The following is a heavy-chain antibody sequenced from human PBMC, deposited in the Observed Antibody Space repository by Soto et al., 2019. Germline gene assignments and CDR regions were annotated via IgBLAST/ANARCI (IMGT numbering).Heavy chain of an antibody. D-gene: IGHD2-15*01. CDR2: IYYSGST. Sequence: SSETLSLTCTVSGGSISSGDYYWSWIRQPPGKGLEWIGYIYYSGSTYYNPSLKSRVTISVDTSKNQFSLKLSSVTAADTAVYYCARDLSIYCSGGSCYPLGMDVWGQGTTVTVSS. V-gene: IGHV4-30-4*01. J-gene: IGHJ6*02. CDR1: GGSISSGDYY. CDR3: ARDLSIYCSGGSCYPLGMDV.